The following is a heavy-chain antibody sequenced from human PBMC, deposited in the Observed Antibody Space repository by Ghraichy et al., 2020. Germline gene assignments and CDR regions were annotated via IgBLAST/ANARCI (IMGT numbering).Heavy chain of an antibody. CDR2: IYYSGST. V-gene: IGHV4-39*01. CDR1: GGSISSSSYY. D-gene: IGHD6-13*01. Sequence: SETLSLTCTVSGGSISSSSYYWGWIRQPPGKGLEWIVSIYYSGSTYYNPSLKSRVTISVDTSKNQFSLKLSSVTAADTAVYYCARRPPLSSSWYGGYYYYYMDVWGKGTTVTVSS. J-gene: IGHJ6*03. CDR3: ARRPPLSSSWYGGYYYYYMDV.